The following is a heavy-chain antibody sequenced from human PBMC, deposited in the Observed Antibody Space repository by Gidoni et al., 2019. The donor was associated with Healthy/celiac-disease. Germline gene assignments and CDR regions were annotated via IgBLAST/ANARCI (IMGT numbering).Heavy chain of an antibody. CDR1: GGSFSGYY. Sequence: QVQLQQWGAGLLKPSETLSLTCAVYGGSFSGYYWSWIRQPPGKGLEWIGEINHSGSTNYNPSLKSRVTISVDTSKNQFSLKLSSVTAADTAVYYCARGHFPGEYSSTPYYFDYWGQGTLVTVSS. CDR3: ARGHFPGEYSSTPYYFDY. CDR2: INHSGST. J-gene: IGHJ4*02. V-gene: IGHV4-34*01. D-gene: IGHD6-6*01.